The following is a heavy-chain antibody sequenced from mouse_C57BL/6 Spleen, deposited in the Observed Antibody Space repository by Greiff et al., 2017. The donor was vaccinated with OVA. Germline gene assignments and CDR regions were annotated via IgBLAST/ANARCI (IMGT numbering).Heavy chain of an antibody. J-gene: IGHJ4*01. CDR2: IYPRSGNT. V-gene: IGHV1-81*01. D-gene: IGHD1-1*01. CDR1: GYTFTSYG. Sequence: QVQLQQSGAELARPGASVKLSCKASGYTFTSYGISWVKQRTGQGLEWIGEIYPRSGNTYYNEKFKGKATLTADKSSSTAYMELRSLTSEDSAVYFCARYYYGSSYYARDYWGQGTSVTVSS. CDR3: ARYYYGSSYYARDY.